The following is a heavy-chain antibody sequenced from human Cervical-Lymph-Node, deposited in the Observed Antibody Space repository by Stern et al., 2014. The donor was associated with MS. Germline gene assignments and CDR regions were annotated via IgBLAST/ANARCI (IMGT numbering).Heavy chain of an antibody. CDR1: GGSISSSSYY. V-gene: IGHV4-39*01. CDR2: IYYSGST. J-gene: IGHJ4*02. D-gene: IGHD3-10*01. Sequence: QLQLQESGPGLVKPSETLSLTCTVSGGSISSSSYYWGWIRQPPGKGLEWIGSIYYSGSTYYHPSLKSPVTLSVDTSQQQFSLKRGSVTAADTAVYYCARRARGSGSYYNPHFDYWGQGTLVTVSS. CDR3: ARRARGSGSYYNPHFDY.